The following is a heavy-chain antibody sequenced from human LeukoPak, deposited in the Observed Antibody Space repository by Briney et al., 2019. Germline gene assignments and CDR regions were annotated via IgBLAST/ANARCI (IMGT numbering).Heavy chain of an antibody. CDR1: GFTVSSNY. CDR2: IYSGGST. Sequence: GGSLRLSCAASGFTVSSNYMSWVRQAPGKGLEWVSVIYSGGSTYYADSVKGRFTISRGNSKNTLYLQMNSLRAEGTAVYYCAGSGSYGQYYFDYWGQGTLVTVSS. CDR3: AGSGSYGQYYFDY. J-gene: IGHJ4*02. V-gene: IGHV3-53*01. D-gene: IGHD1-26*01.